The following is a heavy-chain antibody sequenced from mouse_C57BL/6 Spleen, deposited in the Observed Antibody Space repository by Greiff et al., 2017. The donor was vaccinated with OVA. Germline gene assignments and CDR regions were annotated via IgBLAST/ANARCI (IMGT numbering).Heavy chain of an antibody. Sequence: VQLQQSGPELVKPGASVKLSCKASGYTFTSYDINWVKQRPGQGLEWIGWIYPRDGSTKYNEKFKGKATLTVDTSSSTAYMELHSLTSEDSAVYVCARKYLDGYYERTWFAYWGQGTPVTVSA. V-gene: IGHV1-85*01. J-gene: IGHJ3*01. CDR3: ARKYLDGYYERTWFAY. D-gene: IGHD2-3*01. CDR1: GYTFTSYD. CDR2: IYPRDGST.